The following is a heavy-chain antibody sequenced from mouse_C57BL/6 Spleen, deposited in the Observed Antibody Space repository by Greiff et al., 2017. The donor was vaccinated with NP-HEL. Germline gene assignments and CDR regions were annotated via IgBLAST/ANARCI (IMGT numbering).Heavy chain of an antibody. V-gene: IGHV1-22*01. CDR3: ARAGLYYGYAMDY. D-gene: IGHD1-1*01. J-gene: IGHJ4*01. Sequence: EVKLQESGPELVKPGASVKMSCKASGYTFTDYNMHWVKQSHGKSLEWIGYINPNNGGTSYNQKFKGKATLTVNKSSSTAYMELRSLTSEDSAVYYCARAGLYYGYAMDYWGQGTSVTVSS. CDR2: INPNNGGT. CDR1: GYTFTDYN.